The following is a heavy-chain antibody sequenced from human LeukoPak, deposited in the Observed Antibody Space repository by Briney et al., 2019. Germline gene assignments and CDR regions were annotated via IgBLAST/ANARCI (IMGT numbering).Heavy chain of an antibody. J-gene: IGHJ4*02. CDR3: ATNEYSSSPLDFDY. CDR2: INPNSGGT. D-gene: IGHD6-6*01. Sequence: GASVKVSCKASGYTFTDYYMHWVRQAPGQGLEWMGWINPNSGGTNYAQKFQGRVTMTRDTSISTAYMELSRLRSDDTAVYYCATNEYSSSPLDFDYWGQGTLVTVSS. V-gene: IGHV1-2*02. CDR1: GYTFTDYY.